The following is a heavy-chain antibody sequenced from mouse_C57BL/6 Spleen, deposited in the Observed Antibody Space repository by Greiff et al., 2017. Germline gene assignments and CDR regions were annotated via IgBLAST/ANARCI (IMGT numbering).Heavy chain of an antibody. CDR2: IYPGDGDT. CDR3: ARSYYYGRGDFDY. D-gene: IGHD1-1*01. CDR1: GYAFSSSW. J-gene: IGHJ2*01. Sequence: VQLQQSGPELVKPGASVKISCKASGYAFSSSWMNWVKQRPGTGLEWIGRIYPGDGDTNYNGKFKGKATLTADKSSSTAYMQLSSLTSEDSAVYFCARSYYYGRGDFDYWGQGTTLTVSS. V-gene: IGHV1-82*01.